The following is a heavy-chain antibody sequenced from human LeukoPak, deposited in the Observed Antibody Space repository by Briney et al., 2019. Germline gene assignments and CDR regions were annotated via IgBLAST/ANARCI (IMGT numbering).Heavy chain of an antibody. D-gene: IGHD3-22*01. Sequence: GGSLRLSCAASGFTFSSYGMHWVRQAPGKGLEGVAVISYDGSNKYYADSVKGRFTISRDNSKNTLYLQMNSLRAEDTAVYYCAKGFAYYYDSSGYQIDYWGQGTLVTVSS. CDR2: ISYDGSNK. CDR3: AKGFAYYYDSSGYQIDY. CDR1: GFTFSSYG. J-gene: IGHJ4*02. V-gene: IGHV3-30*18.